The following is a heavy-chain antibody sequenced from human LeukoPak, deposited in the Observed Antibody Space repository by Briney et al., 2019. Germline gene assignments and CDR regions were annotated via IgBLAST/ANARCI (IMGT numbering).Heavy chain of an antibody. D-gene: IGHD4-11*01. Sequence: GGSLRLSCAASGFTFSSYGMHWVRQAPGKGLEWVAVISYDGSNKYYADSVKGRFTISRDDSKNTLYLQMNSLRAGDTAVYYCAKDFNSAVDYWGQGTLVTVSS. CDR1: GFTFSSYG. CDR2: ISYDGSNK. J-gene: IGHJ4*02. V-gene: IGHV3-30*18. CDR3: AKDFNSAVDY.